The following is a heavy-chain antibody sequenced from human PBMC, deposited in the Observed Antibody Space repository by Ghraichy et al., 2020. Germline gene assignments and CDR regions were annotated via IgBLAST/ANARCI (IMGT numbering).Heavy chain of an antibody. V-gene: IGHV4-39*01. J-gene: IGHJ4*02. D-gene: IGHD3-10*01. CDR2: IYYSGST. CDR3: ARSSWVTMFRRYDY. Sequence: IGTIYYSGSTSYNPSLQSRINLSVDTSKNQFSLKLTSVHPADTAMYYCARSSWVTMFRRYDYWGQVTLV.